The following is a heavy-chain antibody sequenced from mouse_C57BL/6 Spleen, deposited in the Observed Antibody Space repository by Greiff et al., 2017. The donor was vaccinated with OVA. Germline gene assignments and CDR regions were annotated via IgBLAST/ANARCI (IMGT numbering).Heavy chain of an antibody. J-gene: IGHJ3*01. D-gene: IGHD3-2*02. V-gene: IGHV14-1*01. CDR2: IDPEDGDT. Sequence: EVQLHQSGAELVRPGASVKLSCTASGFNIKDYYMHWVKQRPEQGLEWIGRIDPEDGDTEYAPKFQGKATMTADTSSNTAYLQLSSLTSEDTAVYYCRGDSSGDEERAYWGQGTLVTVSA. CDR1: GFNIKDYY. CDR3: RGDSSGDEERAY.